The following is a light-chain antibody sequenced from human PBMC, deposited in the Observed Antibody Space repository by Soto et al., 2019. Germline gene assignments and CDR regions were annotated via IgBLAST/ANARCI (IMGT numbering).Light chain of an antibody. CDR3: QQYNTYLTWT. CDR2: AAS. V-gene: IGKV1-39*01. J-gene: IGKJ1*01. CDR1: QSIASY. Sequence: DIQMAQSPSSLSASVGDRVTITCRASQSIASYLNWYQQRPGKAPKLLIHAASTLQSGVPSRFSGSGSRTEFTLTITSLQPEDAATYYCQQYNTYLTWTFGQGTKVDI.